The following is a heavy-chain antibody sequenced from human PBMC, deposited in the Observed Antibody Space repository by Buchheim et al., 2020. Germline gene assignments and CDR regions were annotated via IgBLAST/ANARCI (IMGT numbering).Heavy chain of an antibody. CDR3: ARYRFLEWSPYGMDV. CDR2: INHSGST. J-gene: IGHJ6*02. CDR1: GGSFSGYY. V-gene: IGHV4-34*01. Sequence: QVQLQQWGAGLLKPSETLSLTCAVYGGSFSGYYWTWIRQPPEKGLEWIGEINHSGSTNYNPSLKSRVTISVDTSKKKFSLKLSSVTAADTAVYYCARYRFLEWSPYGMDVWGQGTT. D-gene: IGHD3-3*01.